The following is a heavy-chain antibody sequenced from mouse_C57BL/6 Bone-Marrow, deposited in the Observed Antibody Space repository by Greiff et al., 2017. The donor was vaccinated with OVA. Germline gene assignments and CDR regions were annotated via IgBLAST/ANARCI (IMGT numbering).Heavy chain of an antibody. J-gene: IGHJ3*01. Sequence: EVQVVESGAGLVKPGGSLKLSCAASGFTFSSYAMSWVRQTPEKRLEWVAYISSGGDYIYYADTVKGRFTISRDNARNTLYLQMSSLKSEDTAMYYCTRDRATVGFAYWGQGTLVTVSA. CDR3: TRDRATVGFAY. CDR1: GFTFSSYA. V-gene: IGHV5-9-1*02. D-gene: IGHD1-1*01. CDR2: ISSGGDYI.